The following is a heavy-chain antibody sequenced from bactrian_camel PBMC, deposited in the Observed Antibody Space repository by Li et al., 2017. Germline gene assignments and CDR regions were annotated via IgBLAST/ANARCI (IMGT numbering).Heavy chain of an antibody. V-gene: IGHV3S40*01. J-gene: IGHJ6*01. CDR3: AADRRCTPIMQITYRTVPRS. D-gene: IGHD1*01. Sequence: VQLVESGGGTVRAGGSLRLSCATSGDTDNLDYMGWHRDAPGKGREGVSSLYIEGGSTAYIDSVKGRFTISIDNAKNTVYLQMNSLKPEDTAMYYCAADRRCTPIMQITYRTVPRSRGQGTQVTVS. CDR1: GDTDNLDY. CDR2: LYIEGGST.